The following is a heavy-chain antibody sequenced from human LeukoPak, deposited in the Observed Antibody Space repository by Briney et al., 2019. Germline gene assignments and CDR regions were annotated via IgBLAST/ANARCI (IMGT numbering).Heavy chain of an antibody. CDR1: GYTFTSYD. D-gene: IGHD3-10*01. CDR3: ARGGYYGSGSSPLYYYYMDV. J-gene: IGHJ6*03. Sequence: ASVKVSCKASGYTFTSYDINWVRQATGQGLEWMGWMNPNIGNTGYAQKFQGRVTMTRNTSISTAYMELSSLRSEDTAVYYCARGGYYGSGSSPLYYYYMDVWGKGTTVTISS. CDR2: MNPNIGNT. V-gene: IGHV1-8*01.